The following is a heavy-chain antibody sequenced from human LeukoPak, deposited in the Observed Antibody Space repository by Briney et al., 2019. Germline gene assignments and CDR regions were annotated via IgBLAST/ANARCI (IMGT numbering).Heavy chain of an antibody. V-gene: IGHV3-30*02. J-gene: IGHJ4*02. CDR1: GFTFSHYG. CDR3: ARGPSGYHNT. D-gene: IGHD5-12*01. Sequence: GGSLRLSCAASGFTFSHYGMHWVRQAPGKGLEWVALIRYDGNNKFYTDSVKGRFTISRDNSKNTLYLQMNSLRAEDTAVYYCARGPSGYHNTGGQGTLVTVSS. CDR2: IRYDGNNK.